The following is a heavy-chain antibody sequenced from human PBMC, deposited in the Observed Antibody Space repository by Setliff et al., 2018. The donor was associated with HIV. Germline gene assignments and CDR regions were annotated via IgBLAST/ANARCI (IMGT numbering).Heavy chain of an antibody. CDR2: IYTSGRT. V-gene: IGHV4-61*02. Sequence: SETLSLTCTVSGGSISSGSHYWSWIRQPAGKGLEWIGLIYTSGRTNYNPSLKSRVTISVDRSKNHFSLNLSSVTAADTALYYCASLFHDTSAPWLYYFDYWGQGTLVTVSS. D-gene: IGHD3-22*01. J-gene: IGHJ4*02. CDR3: ASLFHDTSAPWLYYFDY. CDR1: GGSISSGSHY.